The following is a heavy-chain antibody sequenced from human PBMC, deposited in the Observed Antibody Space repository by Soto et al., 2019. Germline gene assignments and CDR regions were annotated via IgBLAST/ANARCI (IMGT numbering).Heavy chain of an antibody. J-gene: IGHJ4*02. D-gene: IGHD4-17*01. Sequence: QVQLQQWGAGLLKPSETLSLTCAVYGGSFSGYYWSWIRQPPGKGLEWIGEINHSGSTNYNPSLKRRVTISVDTSKNQFSLKLSSVTAADTAVYYCARGDYGPGIEAQWIDYWGQGTLVTVSS. CDR2: INHSGST. V-gene: IGHV4-34*01. CDR1: GGSFSGYY. CDR3: ARGDYGPGIEAQWIDY.